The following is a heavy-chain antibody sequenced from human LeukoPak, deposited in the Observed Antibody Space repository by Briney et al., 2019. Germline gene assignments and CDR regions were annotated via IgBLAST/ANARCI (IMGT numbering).Heavy chain of an antibody. V-gene: IGHV4-34*01. CDR3: ARGVSSSRNIDY. D-gene: IGHD6-13*01. Sequence: SETLSLTCAVYGGSFSGYYWSWIRQPPGKGLEWIGEINHSGSTNYNPSLKSRVTISVDTSKNQFSLKLSSVTAADTAVYYCARGVSSSRNIDYWGQGTLVTVSS. CDR1: GGSFSGYY. CDR2: INHSGST. J-gene: IGHJ4*02.